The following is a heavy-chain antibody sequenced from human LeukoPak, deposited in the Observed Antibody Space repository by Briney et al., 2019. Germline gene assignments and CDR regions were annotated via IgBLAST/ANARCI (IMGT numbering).Heavy chain of an antibody. V-gene: IGHV4-59*11. J-gene: IGHJ3*02. CDR2: ISYIGTT. Sequence: SETLSLTCAVSGDSFSSHYWTWIRQAPGRGLEWIGYISYIGTTIYNPSLKSRVAISIDTSKNQFSLKLTSVTTADTAVYYCARDLVTVTKGFDIWGLGTMVSVSS. D-gene: IGHD4-17*01. CDR3: ARDLVTVTKGFDI. CDR1: GDSFSSHY.